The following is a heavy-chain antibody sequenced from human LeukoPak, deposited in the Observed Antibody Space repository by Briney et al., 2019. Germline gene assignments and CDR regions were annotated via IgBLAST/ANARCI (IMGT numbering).Heavy chain of an antibody. D-gene: IGHD3-10*01. CDR3: ASVLLWFGELHYGMDV. V-gene: IGHV1-18*01. J-gene: IGHJ6*02. CDR1: GYTFTSYG. Sequence: ASVKVSCKPSGYTFTSYGISWVRQAPGQGLEWMGWISAYNGNTNYAQKLQGRVTMTTDTSTSTAYMELRSLRSDDTAVYYCASVLLWFGELHYGMDVWGQGTTVTVSS. CDR2: ISAYNGNT.